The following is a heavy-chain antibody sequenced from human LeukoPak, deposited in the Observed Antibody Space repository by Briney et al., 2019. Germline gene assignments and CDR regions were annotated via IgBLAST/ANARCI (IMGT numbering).Heavy chain of an antibody. CDR3: ARDPPSGTGDYDFWSGYSSYYYYYMDV. V-gene: IGHV3-30*01. D-gene: IGHD3-3*01. Sequence: GGSLRLSCAASGFTFSSYAMHWVCQAPGKGLEWVAVISYDGSNKYYADSVKGRFTISRDNSKNTLYLQMNSLRAEDTAVYYCARDPPSGTGDYDFWSGYSSYYYYYMDVWGKGTTVTVSS. CDR2: ISYDGSNK. J-gene: IGHJ6*03. CDR1: GFTFSSYA.